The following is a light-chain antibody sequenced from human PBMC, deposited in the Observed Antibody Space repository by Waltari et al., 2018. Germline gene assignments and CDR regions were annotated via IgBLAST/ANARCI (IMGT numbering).Light chain of an antibody. Sequence: QSALTQPPSASGSPGQSVTISCPGTSNDVGAYNYVSWYPQHPGKAPKLMIYEVTQRHSGVPDRFSGSKSGNTASLTVSGLQAEDEADYYCNSYAGSNNNVFGTGTKVTVL. J-gene: IGLJ1*01. CDR2: EVT. V-gene: IGLV2-8*01. CDR3: NSYAGSNNNV. CDR1: SNDVGAYNY.